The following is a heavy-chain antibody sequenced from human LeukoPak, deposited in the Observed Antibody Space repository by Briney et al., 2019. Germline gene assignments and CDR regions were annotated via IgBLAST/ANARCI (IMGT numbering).Heavy chain of an antibody. CDR3: ASTGRNWNYYYYYMDV. D-gene: IGHD1-1*01. CDR1: GGTFSSYA. V-gene: IGHV1-69*05. Sequence: SVKVSCKASGGTFSSYAISWVRQAPGQGLEWMGGIIPIFGTANYAQKFQGRVTITTDESTSTAYMELSSLRSEDTAVYYCASTGRNWNYYYYYMDVWGKGITVTVSS. J-gene: IGHJ6*03. CDR2: IIPIFGTA.